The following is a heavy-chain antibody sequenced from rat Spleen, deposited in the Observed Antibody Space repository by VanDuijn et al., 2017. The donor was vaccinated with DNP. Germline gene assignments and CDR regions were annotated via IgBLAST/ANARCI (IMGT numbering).Heavy chain of an antibody. Sequence: QVQLEESGPGLVQPSQTLSLTCTVSGFSLTTYGVTWARQPPGKGLEWIAAISSGGTTYYNSGLKSRLSIIRDTSKSQVFLKMNSLQVEDTAIYFCAKGGYPGITGAMDAWGQGTSVTVSS. CDR1: GFSLTTYG. V-gene: IGHV2S12*01. J-gene: IGHJ4*01. CDR2: ISSGGTT. D-gene: IGHD1-4*01. CDR3: AKGGYPGITGAMDA.